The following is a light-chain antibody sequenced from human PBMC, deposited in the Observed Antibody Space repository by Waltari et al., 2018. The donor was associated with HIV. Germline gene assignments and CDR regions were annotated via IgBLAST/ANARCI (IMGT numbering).Light chain of an antibody. CDR2: GAS. CDR1: QGIRNY. J-gene: IGKJ3*01. V-gene: IGKV1-9*01. Sequence: DIVLTQSPHPLSASVVDTVTLTCRVSQGIRNYLAWYQRSPERAPTLLGYGASTVRDGVPSRFVGSGSGTQCTLTITRLQSDDFATYYCQQETSYPLTFGPGTRVDV. CDR3: QQETSYPLT.